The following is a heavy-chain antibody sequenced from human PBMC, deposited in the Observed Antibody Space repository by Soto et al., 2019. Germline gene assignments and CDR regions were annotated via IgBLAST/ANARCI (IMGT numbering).Heavy chain of an antibody. V-gene: IGHV3-30*03. J-gene: IGHJ4*02. CDR2: VSHDGRNT. CDR3: ATGGRQWLVTSDFNY. D-gene: IGHD6-19*01. CDR1: GFTFSDYA. Sequence: VQLVESGGGVVQPGRSLRLSCAASGFTFSDYAMHWVRQAPGKGLEWVAVVSHDGRNTHYADSVKGRFTISRDSSKNTVSLEMTGLRPEDTAVYYCATGGRQWLVTSDFNYWGQGALVTVSS.